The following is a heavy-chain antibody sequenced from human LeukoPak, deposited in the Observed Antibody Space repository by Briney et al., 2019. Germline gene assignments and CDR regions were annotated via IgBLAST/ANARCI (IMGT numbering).Heavy chain of an antibody. D-gene: IGHD2/OR15-2a*01. J-gene: IGHJ4*02. CDR3: AKVIVQYLVFDY. V-gene: IGHV3-23*01. Sequence: PGGSLRLSGAASGFTLSTYWMSWVRQAPGKGLEWVSSISVSGGSTYYADSVKGRFTISRDNSKNTLFLQMNSLRAEDTAIYYCAKVIVQYLVFDYWGQGTLVTVSS. CDR1: GFTLSTYW. CDR2: ISVSGGST.